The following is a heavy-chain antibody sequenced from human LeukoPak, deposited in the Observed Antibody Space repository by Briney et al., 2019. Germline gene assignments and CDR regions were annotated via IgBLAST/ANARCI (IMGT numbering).Heavy chain of an antibody. D-gene: IGHD5-24*01. Sequence: PGGSLRLSCAASGFTFSSYAMSWVRQAPGKGLEWVSAISGSGGRTYYADSVKGRFTISRDNSKNTLYLQMNSLRAEDTAVYYCARGKDGYNLGPTECWGQGTLVIVSS. V-gene: IGHV3-23*01. CDR1: GFTFSSYA. CDR3: ARGKDGYNLGPTEC. CDR2: ISGSGGRT. J-gene: IGHJ4*02.